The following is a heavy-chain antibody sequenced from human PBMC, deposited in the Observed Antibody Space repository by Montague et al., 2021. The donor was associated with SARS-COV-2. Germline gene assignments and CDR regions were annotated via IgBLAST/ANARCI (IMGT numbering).Heavy chain of an antibody. CDR1: GGSISSGGYY. Sequence: TPSLTCTVSGGSISSGGYYWSWIRQHPGKGLEWIGYIYYSGSTYYNPSLKSRVTISVDTSKNQFFLKLSSVTAADTAVYYCARVEFDGGYDSVPLDVWGQGTTVTVSS. D-gene: IGHD5-12*01. J-gene: IGHJ6*02. CDR2: IYYSGST. V-gene: IGHV4-31*03. CDR3: ARVEFDGGYDSVPLDV.